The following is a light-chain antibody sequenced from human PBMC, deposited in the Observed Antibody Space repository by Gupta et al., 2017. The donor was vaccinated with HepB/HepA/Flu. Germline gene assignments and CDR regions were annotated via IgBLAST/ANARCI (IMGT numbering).Light chain of an antibody. CDR2: DVS. V-gene: IGLV2-11*01. CDR3: SLYAGSYVV. J-gene: IGLJ2*01. Sequence: QSALPQPRSVSGSPGQSVTISCTGTNSDVGGYKYVSWYQQHPGKAPKLILYDVSQRPSGVPDRFSGSNSGNTASVTISGLQPDDDADYYCSLYAGSYVVFGGGTKLTVL. CDR1: NSDVGGYKY.